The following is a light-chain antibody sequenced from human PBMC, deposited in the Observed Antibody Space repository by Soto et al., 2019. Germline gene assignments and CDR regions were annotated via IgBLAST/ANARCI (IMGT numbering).Light chain of an antibody. CDR3: QTWGTGIHHFV. Sequence: QTVVTQSPSASASLGASVKLTCTLSSGYSSYPIAWHQQQPEKGPRYLMKVNSDGSHTKGDGIPDRFSGSSSGAERYLSISSLQSEDEADYYCQTWGTGIHHFVFGTGTKVTVL. J-gene: IGLJ1*01. CDR1: SGYSSYP. CDR2: VNSDGSH. V-gene: IGLV4-69*01.